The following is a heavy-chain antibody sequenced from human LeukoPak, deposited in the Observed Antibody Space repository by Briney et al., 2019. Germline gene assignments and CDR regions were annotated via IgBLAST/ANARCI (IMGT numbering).Heavy chain of an antibody. CDR2: IIPILGIA. CDR3: ARDSVGATHQVAYFDY. V-gene: IGHV1-69*04. CDR1: GGTFSSYA. J-gene: IGHJ4*02. Sequence: SVKVSFKASGGTFSSYAISWVRQAPGQGLEWMGRIIPILGIANYAQKFQGGVTITADKSTSTAYMELSSLRSEDTAVYYCARDSVGATHQVAYFDYWGQGTLVTVSS. D-gene: IGHD1-26*01.